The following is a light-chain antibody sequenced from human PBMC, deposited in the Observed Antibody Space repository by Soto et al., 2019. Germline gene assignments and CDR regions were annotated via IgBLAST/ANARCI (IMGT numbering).Light chain of an antibody. CDR3: AAWDGSLQTWV. CDR1: SSNIGSNI. Sequence: QPVLTQPPSASGTPGQRVTISCSGSSSNIGSNIVNWYQQLPGTAPKILIYTNNQRPSGVPDRFSDSKSGTSASLAISGLQSEDEADYYCAAWDGSLQTWVFGGGTQLTVL. J-gene: IGLJ3*02. CDR2: TNN. V-gene: IGLV1-44*01.